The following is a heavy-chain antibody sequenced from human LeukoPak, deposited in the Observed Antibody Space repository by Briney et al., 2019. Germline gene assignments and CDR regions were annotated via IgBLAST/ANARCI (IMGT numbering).Heavy chain of an antibody. V-gene: IGHV3-7*01. J-gene: IGHJ4*02. Sequence: GGSLRLSCAASGFTFSSYWMTWVRQAPGKGLEWVAYIKQDASERYYVDSVKGRFTISRDNAKNSLYLQMNSLRAEDTAVYYCATPTAGTWHFDYWGQGTLVTVSS. CDR2: IKQDASER. CDR1: GFTFSSYW. CDR3: ATPTAGTWHFDY. D-gene: IGHD1-1*01.